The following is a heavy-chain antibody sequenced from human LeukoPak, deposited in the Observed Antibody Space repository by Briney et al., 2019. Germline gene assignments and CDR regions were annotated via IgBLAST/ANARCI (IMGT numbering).Heavy chain of an antibody. D-gene: IGHD3-9*01. V-gene: IGHV3-21*01. J-gene: IGHJ6*03. CDR2: ISSSSSYI. CDR1: GFTFSNYY. CDR3: ARVLSRFDILTGEPLYYYYYMDV. Sequence: GGSLRLSCAASGFTFSNYYMSWARQAPGKGLEWVSSISSSSSYIYYADSVKGRFTISRDNAKNSLYLQMNSLRAEDTAVYYCARVLSRFDILTGEPLYYYYYMDVWGKGTTVTVSS.